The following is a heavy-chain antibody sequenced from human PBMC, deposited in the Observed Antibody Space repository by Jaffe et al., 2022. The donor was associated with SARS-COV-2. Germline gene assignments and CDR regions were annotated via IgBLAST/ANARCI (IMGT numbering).Heavy chain of an antibody. CDR3: ARDYPPPTTYYYDSSGYPQAFDI. CDR2: IIPIFGTA. Sequence: QVQLVQSGAEVKKPGSSVKVSCKASGGTFSSYAISWVRQAPGQGLEWMGGIIPIFGTANYAQKFQGRVTITADESTSTAYMELSSLRSEDTAVYYCARDYPPPTTYYYDSSGYPQAFDIWGQGTMVTVSS. D-gene: IGHD3-22*01. J-gene: IGHJ3*02. V-gene: IGHV1-69*01. CDR1: GGTFSSYA.